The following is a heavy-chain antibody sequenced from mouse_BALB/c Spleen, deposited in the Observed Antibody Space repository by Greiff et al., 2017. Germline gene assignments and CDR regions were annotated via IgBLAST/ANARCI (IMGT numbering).Heavy chain of an antibody. CDR2: INPGSGGT. D-gene: IGHD2-4*01. CDR1: GYAFTNYL. CDR3: AREKGITEWYFDV. V-gene: IGHV1-54*01. Sequence: VMLVESGAELVRPGTSVKVSCKASGYAFTNYLIEWVKQRPGQGLEWIGVINPGSGGTNYNEKFKGKATLTADKSSSTAYMQLSSLTSDDSAVYFCAREKGITEWYFDVWGAGTTVTVSS. J-gene: IGHJ1*01.